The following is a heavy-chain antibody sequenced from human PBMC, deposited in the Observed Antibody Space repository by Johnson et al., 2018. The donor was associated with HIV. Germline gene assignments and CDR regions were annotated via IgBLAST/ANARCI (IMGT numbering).Heavy chain of an antibody. D-gene: IGHD6-19*01. CDR2: IYSGGST. CDR1: GFTVSSNY. J-gene: IGHJ3*02. V-gene: IGHV3-66*01. Sequence: EVQLMESGGGLVQRGGSLRLSCAASGFTVSSNYMSWVRQAPGKGLEWVSVIYSGGSTYYADSVKGRFTISRDNSKNTLYLQMNSLRAEDTAVYYCARVAMAVAYLENAFDIWGQGTMVTVSS. CDR3: ARVAMAVAYLENAFDI.